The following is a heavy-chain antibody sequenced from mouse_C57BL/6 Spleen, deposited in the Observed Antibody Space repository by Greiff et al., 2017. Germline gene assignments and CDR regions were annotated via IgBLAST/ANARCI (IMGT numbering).Heavy chain of an antibody. V-gene: IGHV1-5*01. J-gene: IGHJ1*03. CDR1: GYTFTSYW. CDR2: IYPGNSDT. CDR3: TRKISPITTVGYFDV. D-gene: IGHD1-1*01. Sequence: VHVKQSGTVLARPGASVKMSCKTSGYTFTSYWMHWVKQRPGQGLEWIGAIYPGNSDTSYNQKFKGKAKLTAVTSASTAYMELSSLTNEDSAVYYCTRKISPITTVGYFDVWGTGTTVTVSS.